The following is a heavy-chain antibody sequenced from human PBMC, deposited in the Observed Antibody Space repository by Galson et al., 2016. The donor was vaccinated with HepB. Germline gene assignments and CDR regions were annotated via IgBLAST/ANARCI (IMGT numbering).Heavy chain of an antibody. CDR1: GGTFSSYA. CDR3: AGGRGILEAGWGGY. Sequence: SVKVSCKASGGTFSSYAITWVRQAPGQGLEWMGGIIPMFNTANYPQKFQGRVTITADESTSTAYMELSSLRSEDTAMYYCAGGRGILEAGWGGYWGQGTLVTVSS. J-gene: IGHJ4*02. D-gene: IGHD2-15*01. V-gene: IGHV1-69*13. CDR2: IIPMFNTA.